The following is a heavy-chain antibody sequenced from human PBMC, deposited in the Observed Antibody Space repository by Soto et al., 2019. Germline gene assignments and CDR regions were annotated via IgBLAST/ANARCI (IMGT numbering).Heavy chain of an antibody. J-gene: IGHJ6*02. CDR1: GYSISSGYY. Sequence: PSETLSLTCAVSGYSISSGYYWGWIRQPPGKGLEWIGSIYHSGSTYYNPSLKSRVTISVDTSKNQFSLKLSSVTAADTAVYYCARGGHDYGDYNYYYYGMDVWGQGTTVTAP. CDR2: IYHSGST. D-gene: IGHD4-17*01. V-gene: IGHV4-38-2*01. CDR3: ARGGHDYGDYNYYYYGMDV.